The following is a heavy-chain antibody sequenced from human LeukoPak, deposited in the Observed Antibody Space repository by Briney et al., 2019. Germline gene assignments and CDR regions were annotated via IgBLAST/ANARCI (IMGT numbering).Heavy chain of an antibody. CDR3: ARVRTYCSGGSCYSNWFDP. CDR1: GYTFTSYD. CDR2: MNPNSGNT. J-gene: IGHJ5*02. Sequence: ASVKVSCKASGYTFTSYDINWVRQATGQGLEWMGWMNPNSGNTGYAQKFQGRVTMTRNTSISTAYMELSSLRSKDTAVYYCARVRTYCSGGSCYSNWFDPWGQGTLVTVSS. D-gene: IGHD2-15*01. V-gene: IGHV1-8*01.